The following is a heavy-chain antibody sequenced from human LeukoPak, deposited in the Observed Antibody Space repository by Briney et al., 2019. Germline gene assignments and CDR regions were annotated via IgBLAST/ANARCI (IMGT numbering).Heavy chain of an antibody. V-gene: IGHV4-34*01. Sequence: SETLSLTCAVYGGPFSGYYWSWIRQPPGKGPEWIGEINHSGSTNYNPSLKSRVTISVDTSKNQFSLKLSSVTAADTAVYYCAREVLIVGALGGAFDIWGQGTMVTVSS. D-gene: IGHD1-26*01. CDR3: AREVLIVGALGGAFDI. CDR1: GGPFSGYY. J-gene: IGHJ3*02. CDR2: INHSGST.